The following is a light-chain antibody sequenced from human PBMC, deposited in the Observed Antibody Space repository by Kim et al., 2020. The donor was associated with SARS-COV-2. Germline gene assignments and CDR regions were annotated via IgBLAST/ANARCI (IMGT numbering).Light chain of an antibody. V-gene: IGLV3-21*02. Sequence: PGQRARITCGGKNIGSDTVHWYQQRPGQAPVLVIYHDSDRPSGIPQRFSGSNSGDTATLTISRVEAGDEADYYCQVWDATGDHHWVFGGGTQLTVL. CDR1: NIGSDT. CDR3: QVWDATGDHHWV. CDR2: HDS. J-gene: IGLJ3*02.